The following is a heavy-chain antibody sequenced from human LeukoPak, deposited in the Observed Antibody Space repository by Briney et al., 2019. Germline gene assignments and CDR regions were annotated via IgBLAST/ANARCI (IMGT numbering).Heavy chain of an antibody. CDR2: ISTGGTT. CDR1: GFTVSSNY. J-gene: IGHJ4*02. CDR3: ARDFPLFN. Sequence: GGSLRLSCAASGFTVSSNYMTWVRQAPGKGLEWASVISTGGTTYYADSVKGRFTISRDTSRNTLYLQMNSLRVDDTAVYYCARDFPLFNWGQGTMVTVSS. V-gene: IGHV3-53*01.